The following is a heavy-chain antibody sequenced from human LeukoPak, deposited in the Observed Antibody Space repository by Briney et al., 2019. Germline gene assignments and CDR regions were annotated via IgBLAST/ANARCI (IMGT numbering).Heavy chain of an antibody. Sequence: SETLSLTCAVYGGPFTTYYWSWIRQPPGKGLEWIGDIYHTGSTTYNPSLKSRVTISIDTSKNQFSLRLSSVTAADTAVYYCARGEVHYYGSGSDYWGQGTLVTVSS. V-gene: IGHV4-34*01. CDR3: ARGEVHYYGSGSDY. CDR1: GGPFTTYY. J-gene: IGHJ4*02. CDR2: IYHTGST. D-gene: IGHD3-10*01.